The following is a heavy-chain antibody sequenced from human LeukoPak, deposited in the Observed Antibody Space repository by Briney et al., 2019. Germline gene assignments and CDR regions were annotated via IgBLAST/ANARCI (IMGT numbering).Heavy chain of an antibody. J-gene: IGHJ5*02. CDR2: INHSGRT. CDR1: GASFSSYY. V-gene: IGHV4-34*01. D-gene: IGHD2-21*02. CDR3: ARRAPGYQNIVVVTGQESWFDP. Sequence: PSETLSLPYALYGASFSSYYWSWIRQPPGRGLEWIGEINHSGRTNYNPSLKSRVTISVDTSKNQFSLKLSSVTAADTAVYYCARRAPGYQNIVVVTGQESWFDPWGQGTLVTVSS.